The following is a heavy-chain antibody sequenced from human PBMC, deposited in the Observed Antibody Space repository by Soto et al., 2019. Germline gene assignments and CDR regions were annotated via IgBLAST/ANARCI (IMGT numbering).Heavy chain of an antibody. CDR2: IKEDGSEK. D-gene: IGHD3-9*01. CDR3: ARVGILTGYYMGYFDY. J-gene: IGHJ4*02. CDR1: GFIFRTYW. Sequence: GGSLRLSCAASGFIFRTYWMSWVRQAPGKGLEWVANIKEDGSEKYFVDSVKGRFTISRDNAKNSLYLQMNSLRAEDTAVYYCARVGILTGYYMGYFDYWGQGTLVTVSS. V-gene: IGHV3-7*01.